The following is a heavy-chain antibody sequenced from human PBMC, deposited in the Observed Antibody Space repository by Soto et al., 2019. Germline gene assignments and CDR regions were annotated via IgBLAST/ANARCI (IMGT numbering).Heavy chain of an antibody. CDR3: ARDPRRLAYDSRSGLDY. D-gene: IGHD3-10*01. J-gene: IGHJ4*02. V-gene: IGHV1-18*01. Sequence: QVQLVQSGAEVKKPGASVKVSCKASGYTFTSYGISWVRQAPGQGLEWMGWISTYNGNTNYPQKLQGRVTMTTDTSXSRXYMELRSLRSDDTAVYYCARDPRRLAYDSRSGLDYWGQGTLVTVSS. CDR2: ISTYNGNT. CDR1: GYTFTSYG.